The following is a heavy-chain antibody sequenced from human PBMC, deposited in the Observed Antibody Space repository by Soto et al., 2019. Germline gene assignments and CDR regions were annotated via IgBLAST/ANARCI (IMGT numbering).Heavy chain of an antibody. J-gene: IGHJ4*02. D-gene: IGHD3-10*01. Sequence: QVQLQESGPGLVKPSGTLSLTCAVSGGSISSSNWWSWVRQPPGKGLEWIGEIYQSGSTNYDPSLKRGVPISGEQSKNQCSPKRSSVTAADTAVYYCARGGRFHPGYWGQGTLVTVSS. CDR2: IYQSGST. V-gene: IGHV4-4*02. CDR1: GGSISSSNW. CDR3: ARGGRFHPGY.